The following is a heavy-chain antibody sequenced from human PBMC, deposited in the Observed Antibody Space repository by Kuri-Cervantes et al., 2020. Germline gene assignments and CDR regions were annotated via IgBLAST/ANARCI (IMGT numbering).Heavy chain of an antibody. Sequence: GESLKISCAASGFTFSSYGMHWVRQAPGKGLEWVAFIRYDGSNKYYADSVKGRFTISRDNSKNTLYLQMNSLRAEDTAVYYCAKLVDIVVVPAGNWFDPWGQGTLVTVSS. CDR3: AKLVDIVVVPAGNWFDP. CDR1: GFTFSSYG. CDR2: IRYDGSNK. D-gene: IGHD2-2*01. J-gene: IGHJ5*02. V-gene: IGHV3-30*02.